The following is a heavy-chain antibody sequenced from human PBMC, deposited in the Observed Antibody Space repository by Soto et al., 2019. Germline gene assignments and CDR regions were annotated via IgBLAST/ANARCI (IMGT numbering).Heavy chain of an antibody. V-gene: IGHV4-30-4*01. CDR3: ARGVDFEGFSLYGMDV. Sequence: SETLSLTCTVSGGSINTGDYYWTWIRQPRGKGLEWIGYIYYSGTTYYNPSLKSRVSLSLDTSKNHFSLRLTSVTAADTAVYYCARGVDFEGFSLYGMDVRRQRTPFT. D-gene: IGHD3-3*01. CDR2: IYYSGTT. J-gene: IGHJ6*01. CDR1: GGSINTGDYY.